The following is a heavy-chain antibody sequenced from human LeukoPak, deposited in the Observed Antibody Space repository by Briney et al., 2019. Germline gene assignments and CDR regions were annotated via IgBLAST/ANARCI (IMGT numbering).Heavy chain of an antibody. CDR1: GFTVSSNY. Sequence: GGSLRLSCAASGFTVSSNYMSWVRQAPGKGLEWVSIIYSGGSTVYADSVKGGFTISRDNSKNTLYLQMNSLRAEDTAVYYCARGGSYLSAFDIWGQGTMVTVSS. D-gene: IGHD1-26*01. J-gene: IGHJ3*02. CDR2: IYSGGST. V-gene: IGHV3-53*01. CDR3: ARGGSYLSAFDI.